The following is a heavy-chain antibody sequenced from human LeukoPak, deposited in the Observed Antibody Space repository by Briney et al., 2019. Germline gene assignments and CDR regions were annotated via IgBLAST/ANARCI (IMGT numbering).Heavy chain of an antibody. Sequence: GGSLRLSCAASGFTFSSYWMSWVRQAPGKGLEWVAHIKQDGSEKYYVDSVKGRFTISRDNAKNSLYLQMNSLRAEDTAVYYCARGRGGYCSSTSCPPDVYYFDYWGQGTLVTVSS. J-gene: IGHJ4*02. CDR2: IKQDGSEK. V-gene: IGHV3-7*03. CDR3: ARGRGGYCSSTSCPPDVYYFDY. D-gene: IGHD2-2*01. CDR1: GFTFSSYW.